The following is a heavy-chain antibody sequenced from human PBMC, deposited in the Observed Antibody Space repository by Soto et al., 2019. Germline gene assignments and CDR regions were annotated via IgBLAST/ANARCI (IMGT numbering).Heavy chain of an antibody. V-gene: IGHV5-51*01. J-gene: IGHJ6*02. D-gene: IGHD3-3*01. CDR2: IYPGDSNT. CDR3: ARHAYDFWSGHPNPRYYYGMDV. CDR1: GYSFTSYW. Sequence: GEALMVCCKGSGYSFTSYWIGWVRQMPGKGLEWMGIIYPGDSNTRYSPSLQGQVTISVDKSISTAYLQWSSLKATDTAMYYCARHAYDFWSGHPNPRYYYGMDVSGQGTTVTVSS.